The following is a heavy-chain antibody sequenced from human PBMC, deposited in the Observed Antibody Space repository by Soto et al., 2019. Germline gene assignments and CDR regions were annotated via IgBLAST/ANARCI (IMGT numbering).Heavy chain of an antibody. CDR3: AKNPGYYYDSTGYHFDY. CDR2: ISYGGGTT. D-gene: IGHD3-22*01. J-gene: IGHJ4*02. CDR1: EFTFIKYA. Sequence: GGSLRLSCVASEFTFIKYAMSCVRQALWKGLKWVSAISYGGGTTYYADSVKGRFTISRDNSKNTLYLQMNSLRAEDTAVYYCAKNPGYYYDSTGYHFDYWGQGTLVTVSS. V-gene: IGHV3-23*01.